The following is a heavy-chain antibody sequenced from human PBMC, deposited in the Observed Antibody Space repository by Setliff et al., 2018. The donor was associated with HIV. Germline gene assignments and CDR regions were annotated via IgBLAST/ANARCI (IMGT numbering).Heavy chain of an antibody. CDR2: INWNGDIT. Sequence: PGGSLRLSCAASGFKFRDHGMTWVRQAPGKGLEWVSGINWNGDITGYADSVKGRFTISRDNAKNSLYLQMNGLRAEDTAVYYCARVWFGATFQYYYGMDVWGQGTTVTVSS. CDR3: ARVWFGATFQYYYGMDV. J-gene: IGHJ6*02. V-gene: IGHV3-20*04. CDR1: GFKFRDHG. D-gene: IGHD3-10*01.